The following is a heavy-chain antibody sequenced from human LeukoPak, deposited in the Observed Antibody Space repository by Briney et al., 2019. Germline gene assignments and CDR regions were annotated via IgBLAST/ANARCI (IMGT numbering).Heavy chain of an antibody. CDR3: ASYILTGYYNVHDAFDI. V-gene: IGHV3-20*04. D-gene: IGHD3-9*01. CDR2: INWNGGST. J-gene: IGHJ3*02. Sequence: GGSLRLSCAASGFTFDDYGMSWVRQAPGKGLEWVSGINWNGGSTGYADSVKGRFTISRDNTKNSLYLQMNSLRAEDTAVYYCASYILTGYYNVHDAFDIWGQGTMVIVSS. CDR1: GFTFDDYG.